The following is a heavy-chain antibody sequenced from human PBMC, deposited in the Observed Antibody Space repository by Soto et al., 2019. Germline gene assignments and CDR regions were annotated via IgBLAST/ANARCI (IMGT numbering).Heavy chain of an antibody. CDR1: GYTFTSYA. D-gene: IGHD2-2*01. J-gene: IGHJ6*02. V-gene: IGHV1-3*01. CDR2: INAGNGNT. CDR3: ARLGYCSSTSCYLGYYGMDI. Sequence: GASVKVSCKASGYTFTSYAMHWVRQAPGQRLGWMGWINAGNGNTKYSQKFQGRVTITRDTSASTAYMELSSLRSEDTAVYYCARLGYCSSTSCYLGYYGMDIWGQGTTVTVSS.